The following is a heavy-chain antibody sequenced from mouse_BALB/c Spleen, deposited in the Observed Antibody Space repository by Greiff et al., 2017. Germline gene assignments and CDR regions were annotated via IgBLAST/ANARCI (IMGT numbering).Heavy chain of an antibody. CDR1: GFTFTDYY. J-gene: IGHJ2*01. Sequence: EVQWVESGGGLVQPGGSLRLSCATSGFTFTDYYMSWVRQPPGKALEWLGFIRNKANGYTTEYSASVKGRFTISRDNSQSILYLQMNTLRAEDSATYYCARDPYYDYDVYLDYWGQGTTLTVSS. CDR3: ARDPYYDYDVYLDY. D-gene: IGHD2-4*01. CDR2: IRNKANGYTT. V-gene: IGHV7-3*02.